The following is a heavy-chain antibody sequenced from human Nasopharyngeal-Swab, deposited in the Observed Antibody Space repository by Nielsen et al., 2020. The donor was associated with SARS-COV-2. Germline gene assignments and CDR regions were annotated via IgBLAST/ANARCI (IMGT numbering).Heavy chain of an antibody. J-gene: IGHJ5*02. CDR1: GYSFTSYW. V-gene: IGHV5-10-1*01. CDR3: ARLEDITIFGVVGGWFDP. CDR2: IDPSDSYT. Sequence: KVSCKGSGYSFTSYWISWVRQMPGKGLEWMGRIDPSDSYTNYSPSFQGHVTISADKSISTAYLQWSSLKASDTAMYYCARLEDITIFGVVGGWFDPWGQGTLVTVSS. D-gene: IGHD3-3*01.